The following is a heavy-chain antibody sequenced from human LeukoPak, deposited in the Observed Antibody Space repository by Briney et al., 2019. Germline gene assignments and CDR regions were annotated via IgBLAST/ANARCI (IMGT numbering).Heavy chain of an antibody. CDR2: INHSGST. J-gene: IGHJ4*02. D-gene: IGHD1-1*01. CDR3: ARYVPVRTGTTRASFDY. CDR1: GGSFSGYY. V-gene: IGHV4-34*01. Sequence: SETLSLTCAVYGGSFSGYYWSWIRQPPGKGLEWIGEINHSGSTNYNPSLKSRVTISVDTSKNQFSLKLRSVTAADTAVYYCARYVPVRTGTTRASFDYWGQGTLVTVSS.